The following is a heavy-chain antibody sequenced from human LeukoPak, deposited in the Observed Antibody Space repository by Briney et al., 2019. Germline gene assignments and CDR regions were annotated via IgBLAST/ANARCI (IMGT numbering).Heavy chain of an antibody. J-gene: IGHJ5*02. Sequence: SETPSLTCTVSGGSISSGGYYWSWIRQHPGKGLEWIGYIYYSGSTNYNPSLKSRVTISVDTSKNQFSLKLSSVTAADTAVYYCALGVGYSYTNWFDPWGQGTLVTVSS. V-gene: IGHV4-31*03. CDR3: ALGVGYSYTNWFDP. CDR2: IYYSGST. CDR1: GGSISSGGYY. D-gene: IGHD5-18*01.